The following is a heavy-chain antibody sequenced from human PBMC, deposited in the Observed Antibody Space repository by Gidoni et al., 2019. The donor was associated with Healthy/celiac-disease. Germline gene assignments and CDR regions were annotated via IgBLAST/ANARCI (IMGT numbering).Heavy chain of an antibody. Sequence: EVQLVESGGGLVQPGGSLRLSCAASGFTFSSYWMSWVRQAPGKGREGVANIKQDGSEKYYGDSVKGRFTISRDNAKNSLYLQMNSLRAEDTAVYYCARDAYYDFWSGLDYGMDVWGQGTTVTVSS. CDR3: ARDAYYDFWSGLDYGMDV. CDR1: GFTFSSYW. J-gene: IGHJ6*02. V-gene: IGHV3-7*03. D-gene: IGHD3-3*01. CDR2: IKQDGSEK.